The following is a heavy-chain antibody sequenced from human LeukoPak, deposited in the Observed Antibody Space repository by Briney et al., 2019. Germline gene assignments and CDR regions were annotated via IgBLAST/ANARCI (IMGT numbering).Heavy chain of an antibody. CDR3: ASVVPAAIPGDYYYGMDV. J-gene: IGHJ6*02. D-gene: IGHD2-2*02. V-gene: IGHV1-8*01. CDR1: GYTFTSYD. CDR2: MNPNSGNT. Sequence: GASVKVSCKASGYTFTSYDINWVRQATGQGLEWMGWMNPNSGNTGCAQKFQGRVTMTRNTSISTAYMELSSLRSEDTAVYYCASVVPAAIPGDYYYGMDVWGQGTTVTVSS.